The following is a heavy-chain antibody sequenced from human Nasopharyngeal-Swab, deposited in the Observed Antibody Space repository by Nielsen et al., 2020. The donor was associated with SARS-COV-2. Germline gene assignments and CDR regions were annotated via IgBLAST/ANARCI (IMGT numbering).Heavy chain of an antibody. Sequence: SVKVSCKTSGGTLTTYSIAWVRQAPGQGLGWMGRIFQLVGSVDYAQRFKGRVTITADESTNTAHMELSSLRSEDTAMYYCARGIECSSSSWFEYWGQGTLVTVSS. D-gene: IGHD6-6*01. CDR3: ARGIECSSSSWFEY. CDR2: IFQLVGSV. J-gene: IGHJ4*02. CDR1: GGTLTTYS. V-gene: IGHV1-69*11.